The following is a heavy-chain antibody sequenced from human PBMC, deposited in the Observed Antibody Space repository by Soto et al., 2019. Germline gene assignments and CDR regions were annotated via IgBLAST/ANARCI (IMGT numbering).Heavy chain of an antibody. V-gene: IGHV3-21*01. D-gene: IGHD1-26*01. Sequence: EVQLVESGGGLVKPGGSLRLSCAASGFTFSSYSMNWVRQAPGKGLEWVSSISSSSSYIYYADSVKGRFTISRDNAKHSLYLQMNSLRAEDTAVYYCARDLLEGGASGYWGQGTLVTVSS. J-gene: IGHJ4*02. CDR1: GFTFSSYS. CDR2: ISSSSSYI. CDR3: ARDLLEGGASGY.